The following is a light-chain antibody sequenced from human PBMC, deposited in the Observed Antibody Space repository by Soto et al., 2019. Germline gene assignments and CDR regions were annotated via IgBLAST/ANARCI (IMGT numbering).Light chain of an antibody. J-gene: IGLJ1*01. CDR2: DVD. CDR1: SSDVGGYNY. Sequence: QSVLTQPRSVSGSPGQSVTISCTGTSSDVGGYNYVSWYQHHPGKAPKLMIYDVDKRSSGVPGRFSGSKSGNTASLTISGLQAEDEADYYCCSYAGSYPFVFGTGTKVTVL. CDR3: CSYAGSYPFV. V-gene: IGLV2-11*01.